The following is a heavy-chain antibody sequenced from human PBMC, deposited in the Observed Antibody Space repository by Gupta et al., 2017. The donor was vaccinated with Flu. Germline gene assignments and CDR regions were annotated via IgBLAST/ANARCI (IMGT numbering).Heavy chain of an antibody. CDR3: AKDEYCSCSSCVPPYRHYIMDV. CDR2: ISSDGIQN. V-gene: IGHV3-30*18. D-gene: IGHD2-15*01. J-gene: IGHJ6*03. CDR1: GVTFSAFV. Sequence: ESEGGVVKSGIYLLLSCVASGVTFSAFVLHCVRQALGKGLEWVALISSDGIQNEYVVSVKVLFTVSRDNSQNTVYLHMNSLTSEDAAVYHCAKDEYCSCSSCVPPYRHYIMDVWGKGTTVTVSS.